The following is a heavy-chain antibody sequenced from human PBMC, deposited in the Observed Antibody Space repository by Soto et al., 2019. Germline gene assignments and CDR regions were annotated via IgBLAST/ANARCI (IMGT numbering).Heavy chain of an antibody. J-gene: IGHJ3*02. Sequence: QVQLVESGGGVVQPGRFLRLSCAASGFTFSSYGMHWVRQAPGKGLEWVAVISYDGSNKYYADSVKGRFTISRDNSKNTLYLQMNSLRAEDTAVYYCAKDSWGGYCSSTSCYTDDAFDIWGQGTMVTVSS. CDR3: AKDSWGGYCSSTSCYTDDAFDI. V-gene: IGHV3-30*18. CDR1: GFTFSSYG. CDR2: ISYDGSNK. D-gene: IGHD2-2*02.